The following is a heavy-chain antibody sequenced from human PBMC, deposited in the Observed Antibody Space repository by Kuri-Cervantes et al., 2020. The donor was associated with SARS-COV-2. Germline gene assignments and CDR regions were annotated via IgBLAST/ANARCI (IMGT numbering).Heavy chain of an antibody. V-gene: IGHV3-30-3*01. Sequence: LSLTCAASGFTFSSYAMHWVRQAPGKGLEWVAVISYDGSNKYYADSVKGRFTISRDNSKNTLYLQMNSLRAEDTAVYYCARGRGSYYFYYYGMDVWGQGTTVTVSS. CDR2: ISYDGSNK. CDR1: GFTFSSYA. J-gene: IGHJ6*02. CDR3: ARGRGSYYFYYYGMDV. D-gene: IGHD1-26*01.